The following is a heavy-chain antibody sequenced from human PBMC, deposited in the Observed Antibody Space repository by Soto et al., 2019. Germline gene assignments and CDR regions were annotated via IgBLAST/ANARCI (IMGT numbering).Heavy chain of an antibody. Sequence: SETLSLTCTVSGGSIRSYCWSWIRQPPGRGQEWIGYISYSGSTNYNPSLKSRVTISVDTSKNQFSLKLSTMTAADTAVYDCAGLFAYGSGSWCGESTSVYDDGLGVWGRGTTVSVSS. CDR3: AGLFAYGSGSWCGESTSVYDDGLGV. V-gene: IGHV4-59*01. CDR2: ISYSGST. D-gene: IGHD3-10*01. CDR1: GGSIRSYC. J-gene: IGHJ6*02.